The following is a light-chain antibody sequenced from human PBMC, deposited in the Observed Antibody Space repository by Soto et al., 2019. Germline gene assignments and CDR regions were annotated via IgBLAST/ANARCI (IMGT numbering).Light chain of an antibody. J-gene: IGKJ1*01. CDR2: DAS. V-gene: IGKV1-5*01. CDR3: LQYNNYLRT. CDR1: QSINTW. Sequence: DIQITQSPSTLSASVGDRVTITCRASQSINTWLAWYQQKPGKAPKVLIYDASSLESGVPSRFSGSGSGTEFTLTIRSLQPDDFATYYCLQYNNYLRTFGRGTKVDI.